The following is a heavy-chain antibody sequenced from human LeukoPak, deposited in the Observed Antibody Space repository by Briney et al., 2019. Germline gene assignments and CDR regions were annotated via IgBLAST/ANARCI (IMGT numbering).Heavy chain of an antibody. V-gene: IGHV3-23*01. CDR3: AKRSLYSSGWYLDY. Sequence: PGGSLRLSCAASGFTFSSYAMSWVSQAPGKGLEWVSAISGSGGSTYYADSVKGRFTISRDNSKNTLYLQMNSLRAEDTAVYYCAKRSLYSSGWYLDYWGQGTLVTVSS. J-gene: IGHJ4*02. D-gene: IGHD6-19*01. CDR1: GFTFSSYA. CDR2: ISGSGGST.